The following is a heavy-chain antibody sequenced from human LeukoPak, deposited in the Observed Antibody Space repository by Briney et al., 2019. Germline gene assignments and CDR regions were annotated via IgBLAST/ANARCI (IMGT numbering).Heavy chain of an antibody. Sequence: GGSLRLSCAASGFTFTNYVTHWVRQAPGKGLEWVSSISCSSSYIYYADSVKGRFTISRDNSKNTLYLQMNGLRAEDTAVYYCAKGAGYWGQGTLVTVSS. J-gene: IGHJ4*02. V-gene: IGHV3-21*04. CDR1: GFTFTNYV. CDR3: AKGAGY. D-gene: IGHD3-10*01. CDR2: ISCSSSYI.